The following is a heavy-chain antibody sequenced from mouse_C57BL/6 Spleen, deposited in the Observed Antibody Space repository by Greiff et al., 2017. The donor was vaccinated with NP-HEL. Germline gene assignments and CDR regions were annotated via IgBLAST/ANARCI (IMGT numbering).Heavy chain of an antibody. Sequence: QVQLQQSGAELVKPGASVKISCKASGYAFSSYWMNWVKQRPGKGLEWIGQIYPGDGDTNYNGKFKRKATLTADKSSSTAYMQLSSLTSEDSAVYFCASYSNYEGYYFDYWGQGTTLTVSS. V-gene: IGHV1-80*01. J-gene: IGHJ2*01. CDR1: GYAFSSYW. D-gene: IGHD2-5*01. CDR3: ASYSNYEGYYFDY. CDR2: IYPGDGDT.